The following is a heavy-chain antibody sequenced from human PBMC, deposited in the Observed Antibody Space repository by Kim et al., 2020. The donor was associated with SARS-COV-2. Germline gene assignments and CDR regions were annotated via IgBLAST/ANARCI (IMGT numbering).Heavy chain of an antibody. D-gene: IGHD6-19*01. CDR3: AKXNLIASGSGWCPWFDP. CDR2: INGGGAGT. Sequence: GGSLRLSCAASGFTFASFAMNWVRQAPGKGLEWVSSINGGGAGTNYADSVKGRFTISRDNSKNTLYLQMDSLRAEDTALYYCAKXNLIASGSGWCPWFDPWGQGXLVTVSS. J-gene: IGHJ5*02. V-gene: IGHV3-23*01. CDR1: GFTFASFA.